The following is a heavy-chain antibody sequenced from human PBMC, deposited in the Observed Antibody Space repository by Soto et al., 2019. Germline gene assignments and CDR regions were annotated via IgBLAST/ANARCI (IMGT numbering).Heavy chain of an antibody. J-gene: IGHJ2*01. CDR3: VKEKRDYGGNDWYFDL. D-gene: IGHD4-17*01. CDR1: GGTFSSYA. CDR2: IIPIFGTA. V-gene: IGHV1-69*01. Sequence: QVQLVQSGAEVKKPGSSVKVSCKASGGTFSSYAISWVRQAPGQGLEWMGGIIPIFGTANYAQKFQGRVTITADESTSTAYMELSSLRSEDTAVYYCVKEKRDYGGNDWYFDLWGRGTLVTVSS.